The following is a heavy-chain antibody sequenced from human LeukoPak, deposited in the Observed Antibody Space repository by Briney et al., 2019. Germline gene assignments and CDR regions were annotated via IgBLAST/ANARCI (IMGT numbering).Heavy chain of an antibody. CDR1: GYTFTSYG. D-gene: IGHD5-12*01. V-gene: IGHV1-18*01. CDR2: ISAYNGNT. CDR3: ATGGYSGYAAFDY. J-gene: IGHJ4*02. Sequence: ASVKVSCKASGYTFTSYGISWVRQAPGQGLEWMGWISAYNGNTNYAQKLQGRVTMTRDTSTSTVYMELSSLRSEDTAVYYCATGGYSGYAAFDYWGQGTLVTVSS.